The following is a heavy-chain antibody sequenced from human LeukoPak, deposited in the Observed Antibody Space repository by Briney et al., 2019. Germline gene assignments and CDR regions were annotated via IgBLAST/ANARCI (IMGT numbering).Heavy chain of an antibody. D-gene: IGHD5-12*01. Sequence: SQTLSLTCTVSGGSISSSSYSWGWIRQPPGKGLEWIGSVSHSGSINYDPSLKNRVTISVDTSKNQFSLKLSSVTAADTAVYYCWAIVTTIKLDFWGQGTLVTVSS. CDR1: GGSISSSSYS. CDR2: VSHSGSI. V-gene: IGHV4-39*01. CDR3: WAIVTTIKLDF. J-gene: IGHJ4*02.